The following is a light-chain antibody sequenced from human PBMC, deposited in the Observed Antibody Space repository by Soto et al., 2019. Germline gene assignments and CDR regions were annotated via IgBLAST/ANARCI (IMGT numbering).Light chain of an antibody. Sequence: DIQMTQSPSSVSASVGGRVIITCLASRDISTWLAWYQQKPGKAPNLLIYRATTLHSGVPSRFTGIGSVRELSLTSSSLQREDFGTYYCQQASRIVSTFGQG. J-gene: IGKJ2*02. V-gene: IGKV1-12*01. CDR1: RDISTW. CDR2: RAT. CDR3: QQASRIVST.